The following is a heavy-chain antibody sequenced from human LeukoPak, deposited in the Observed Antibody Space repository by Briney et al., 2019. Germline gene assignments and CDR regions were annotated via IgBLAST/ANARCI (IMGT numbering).Heavy chain of an antibody. CDR2: VYPGDSDT. CDR1: EYIFTNYW. J-gene: IGHJ5*02. CDR3: TRHPRGGGNSYGRFDP. Sequence: KPGESLKISCEASEYIFTNYWIGWVRQVPGKGLEWMGIVYPGDSDTSYSPAFQGQVTISADKSISTAYLQWRSLKASDTAIYYCTRHPRGGGNSYGRFDPWGQGTLVTVSS. V-gene: IGHV5-51*01. D-gene: IGHD4-23*01.